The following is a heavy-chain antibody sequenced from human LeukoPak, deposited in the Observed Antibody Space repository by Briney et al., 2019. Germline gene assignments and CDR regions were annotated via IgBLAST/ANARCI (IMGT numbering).Heavy chain of an antibody. V-gene: IGHV3-53*01. CDR1: RVTDGNNL. Sequence: PRGPSHRPSREPNRVTDGNNLDRCVRRTPGKRLEWVSVIYSGGSTYYADSVKGRFTISRDNSKNTLYLQMNSLRAEDTAVYYCARDGENYFDYWGQGSLVTVSS. CDR2: IYSGGST. D-gene: IGHD3-10*01. CDR3: ARDGENYFDY. J-gene: IGHJ4*02.